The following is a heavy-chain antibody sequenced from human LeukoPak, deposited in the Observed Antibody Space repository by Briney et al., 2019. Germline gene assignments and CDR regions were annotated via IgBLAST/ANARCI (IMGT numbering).Heavy chain of an antibody. Sequence: GGSLRLSCTTSEFTFSNYWMHWVRQVPEKGLVWVSRIDTDGTTTDYADSVKGRFTISRDNAKNTLYLQMNSLRADDTAVYYCARGPLYGSGSYLSYWGQGTLVTVSS. V-gene: IGHV3-74*01. CDR2: IDTDGTTT. J-gene: IGHJ4*02. CDR1: EFTFSNYW. D-gene: IGHD3-10*01. CDR3: ARGPLYGSGSYLSY.